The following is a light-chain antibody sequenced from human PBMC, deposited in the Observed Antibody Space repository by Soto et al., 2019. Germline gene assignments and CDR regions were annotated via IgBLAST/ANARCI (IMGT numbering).Light chain of an antibody. V-gene: IGKV3-11*01. CDR1: QSVSSY. CDR2: DAS. J-gene: IGKJ5*01. Sequence: EIVLTPSPATLSLSPGERAPLSCRARQSVSSYLAWYEQNPGQAPRILIYDASNKATAIPPRFGGSGSGTDVTLTISSLEPEDFAVYYCQQRSNWPRVTFGQGTRLEIK. CDR3: QQRSNWPRVT.